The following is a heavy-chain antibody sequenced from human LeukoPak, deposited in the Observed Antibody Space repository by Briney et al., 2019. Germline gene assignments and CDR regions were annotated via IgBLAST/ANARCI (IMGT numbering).Heavy chain of an antibody. CDR3: ARDPGQWLVLRNDAFDI. D-gene: IGHD6-19*01. V-gene: IGHV3-11*04. CDR2: ISSSGSTI. J-gene: IGHJ3*02. CDR1: GFTFSDYY. Sequence: GGSLRLXCAASGFTFSDYYMSWIRQAPGKGLEWVSYISSSGSTIYYADSVKGRFTISRDNAKNSLYLQMNSLRAEDTAVYYCARDPGQWLVLRNDAFDIWGQGTMVTVSS.